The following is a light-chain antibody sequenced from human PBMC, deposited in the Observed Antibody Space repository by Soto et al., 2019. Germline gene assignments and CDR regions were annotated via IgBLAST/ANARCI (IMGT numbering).Light chain of an antibody. V-gene: IGLV2-14*01. CDR2: DVN. CDR3: SSYTSSSTLYV. Sequence: QSALTQPASVSGSPGQSITISCTGTSSDVGGYDYVSWYQQHPGKAPKLIIYDVNNRPSGVSNRFSGSKSGNTASLTISGLQAEDEADYYCSSYTSSSTLYVLGTGTKVTVL. J-gene: IGLJ1*01. CDR1: SSDVGGYDY.